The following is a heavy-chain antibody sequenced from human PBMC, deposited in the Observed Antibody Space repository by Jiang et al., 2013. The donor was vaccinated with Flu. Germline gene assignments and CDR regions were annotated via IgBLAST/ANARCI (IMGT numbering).Heavy chain of an antibody. D-gene: IGHD3-16*01. J-gene: IGHJ1*01. Sequence: SGPGLVKPSQTLSLTCTVSGGSISSGSYYWSWIRQPAGKGLEWIGRIYTSGSTNYNPSLKSRVTISVDTSKNQFSLKLSSVTAADTAVYYCARGEALMTTEYFQHWGQGTLVTV. CDR3: ARGEALMTTEYFQH. V-gene: IGHV4-61*02. CDR2: IYTSGST. CDR1: GGSISSGSYY.